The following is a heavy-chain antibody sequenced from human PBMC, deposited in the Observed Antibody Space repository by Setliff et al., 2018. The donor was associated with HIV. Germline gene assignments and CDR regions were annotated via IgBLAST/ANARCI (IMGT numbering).Heavy chain of an antibody. CDR1: GFSFSTYG. CDR3: ARSATNYNYYYYGMDV. Sequence: GGSLRLSCAAFGFSFSTYGMHWVRQAPGKGLEWVALIWYDESLNYYADSVKGRFTISRDNSKKTLFLQMNSLRAEDTGVYYCARSATNYNYYYYGMDVWGQGTTVTVSS. J-gene: IGHJ6*02. V-gene: IGHV3-33*01. CDR2: IWYDESLN. D-gene: IGHD4-4*01.